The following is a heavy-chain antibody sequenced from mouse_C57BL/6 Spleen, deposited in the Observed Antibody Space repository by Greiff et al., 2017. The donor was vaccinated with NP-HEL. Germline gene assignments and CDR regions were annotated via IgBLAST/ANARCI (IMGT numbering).Heavy chain of an antibody. CDR3: ARPYYGSSPGWFAY. V-gene: IGHV5-12*01. Sequence: EVKLMESGGGLVQPGGSLKLSCAASGFTFSDYYMYWVRQTPEKRLEWVAYISNGGGSTYYPDTVKGRFTISRDNAKNTLYLQMSRLKSEDTAMYYCARPYYGSSPGWFAYWGQGTLVTVSA. CDR2: ISNGGGST. CDR1: GFTFSDYY. J-gene: IGHJ3*01. D-gene: IGHD1-1*01.